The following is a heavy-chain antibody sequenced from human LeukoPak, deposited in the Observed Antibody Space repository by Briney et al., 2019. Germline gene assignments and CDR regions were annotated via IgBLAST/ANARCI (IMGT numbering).Heavy chain of an antibody. D-gene: IGHD3-10*01. CDR2: MNPNSGNT. V-gene: IGHV1-8*01. J-gene: IGHJ4*02. Sequence: ASVKVSCKASGYTFTSYDINWVRQATGQGLEWMGLMNPNSGNTGYAQKFQGRVTMTRNTSISTAYMELSSLRSEDTAVYYCARGPQVLLWFGATLTYRRDYYFDYWGQGTLVTVSS. CDR3: ARGPQVLLWFGATLTYRRDYYFDY. CDR1: GYTFTSYD.